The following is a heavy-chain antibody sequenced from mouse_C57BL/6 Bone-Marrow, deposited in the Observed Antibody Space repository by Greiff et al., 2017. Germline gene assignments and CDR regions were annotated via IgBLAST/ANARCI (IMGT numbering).Heavy chain of an antibody. Sequence: EVQLQQSGPGLVKPSQSLSLTCSVTSYSITSGYYWNWIRQFPGNKLEWMGYISYDGSNNYNPSLKNRISITRDTSKNQFFLKLNSVTTEDTATYYCARGGTTVVFDYWGQGTTLTVSS. CDR1: SYSITSGYY. V-gene: IGHV3-6*01. CDR3: ARGGTTVVFDY. J-gene: IGHJ2*01. D-gene: IGHD1-1*01. CDR2: ISYDGSN.